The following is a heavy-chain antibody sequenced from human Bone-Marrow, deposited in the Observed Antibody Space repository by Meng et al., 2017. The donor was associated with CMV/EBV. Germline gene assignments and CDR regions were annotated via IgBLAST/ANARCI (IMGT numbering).Heavy chain of an antibody. CDR2: ISGSGGST. D-gene: IGHD2-2*01. CDR3: VRVKGVVPAARMDV. Sequence: GESLKISCAASGFTFSSYAMSWVRQAPGKGLEWVSAISGSGGSTYYADSVKGRFTISRDNAKNSLYLQMNSLRAEDTAVYYCVRVKGVVPAARMDVWGQGTTVTVSS. V-gene: IGHV3-23*01. CDR1: GFTFSSYA. J-gene: IGHJ6*02.